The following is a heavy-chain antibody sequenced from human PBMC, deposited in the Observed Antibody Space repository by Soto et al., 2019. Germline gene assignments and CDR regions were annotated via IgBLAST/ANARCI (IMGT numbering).Heavy chain of an antibody. Sequence: QVQLQESGPGLVKPSQTLSLTCTVSGGPISSGGYYWNWIRQHPGKCLEWIGYICYSGSTYYNPSLKSRVTLAVDMSQNQFSLRLSSVTAADPAVYCCASDPWGTKWFDPWGQGTLVTVSS. CDR1: GGPISSGGYY. D-gene: IGHD3-16*01. CDR2: ICYSGST. CDR3: ASDPWGTKWFDP. V-gene: IGHV4-31*03. J-gene: IGHJ5*02.